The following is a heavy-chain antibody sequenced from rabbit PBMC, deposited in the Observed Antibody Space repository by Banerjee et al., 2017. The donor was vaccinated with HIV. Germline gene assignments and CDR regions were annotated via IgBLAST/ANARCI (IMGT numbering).Heavy chain of an antibody. J-gene: IGHJ2*01. D-gene: IGHD6-1*01. V-gene: IGHV1S40*01. CDR1: GFSFSSSYH. CDR3: ARDNGYGGIAWAYGIAFDP. CDR2: ISAGSSGST. Sequence: QSLEESGGDLVKPGASLTLTCTASGFSFSSSYHMCWVRQAPGKGLEWIACISAGSSGSTYYASWAKGRFTISKTSSTTVTLQMTSLTAADTATYFCARDNGYGGIAWAYGIAFDPWGQGTLVTVS.